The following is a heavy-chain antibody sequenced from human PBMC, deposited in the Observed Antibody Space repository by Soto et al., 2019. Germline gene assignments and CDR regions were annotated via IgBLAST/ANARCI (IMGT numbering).Heavy chain of an antibody. CDR3: AVTRGGAHPHDI. CDR2: IYYTGST. D-gene: IGHD2-21*02. Sequence: SETLSLTCNSSGGPLSSFYDSWLRQAPGKGLEWIGYIYYTGSTNYNPSLKSRVTMSVDTSKNQFSLKLTSVTAADTAVYFCAVTRGGAHPHDIWGQGTMVTVSS. CDR1: GGPLSSFY. J-gene: IGHJ3*02. V-gene: IGHV4-59*01.